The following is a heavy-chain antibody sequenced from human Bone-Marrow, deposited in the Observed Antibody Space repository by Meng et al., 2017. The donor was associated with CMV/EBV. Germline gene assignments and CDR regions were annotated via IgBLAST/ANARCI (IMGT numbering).Heavy chain of an antibody. J-gene: IGHJ4*02. CDR1: GFTFSSYD. V-gene: IGHV3-13*01. CDR3: AKVFARWELHDFDY. D-gene: IGHD1-26*01. Sequence: GGSLRLSCAASGFTFSSYDMHWVRQATGKGLEWVSAIGTAGDTYYPGSVKGRFTISRESAKNSLYLQMNSLRAEDTAVYYCAKVFARWELHDFDYWGQGTLVTVSS. CDR2: IGTAGDT.